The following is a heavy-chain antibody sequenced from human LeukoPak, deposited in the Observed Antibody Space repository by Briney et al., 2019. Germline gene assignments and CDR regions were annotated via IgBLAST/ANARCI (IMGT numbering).Heavy chain of an antibody. J-gene: IGHJ4*02. Sequence: SETLSHTCAVYGGSFSGYYWSWIRQPPGKGLEWIGEINHSGSTNYNPSLKSRVTISVDTSKNQFSLKLSSVTAADTAVYYCARIFSEIQHFDYWGQGTLVTVSS. V-gene: IGHV4-34*01. CDR2: INHSGST. D-gene: IGHD2-15*01. CDR3: ARIFSEIQHFDY. CDR1: GGSFSGYY.